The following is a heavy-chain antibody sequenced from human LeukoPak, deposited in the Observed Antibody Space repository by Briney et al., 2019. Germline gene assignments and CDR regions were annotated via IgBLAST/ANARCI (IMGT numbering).Heavy chain of an antibody. CDR2: FDPEDGET. V-gene: IGHV1-24*01. CDR1: GYTLTELS. Sequence: ASVKVSCKVSGYTLTELSMHWVRQAPGKGPGWMGGFDPEDGETIYAQKFQGRVTMTEDTSTDTAYMELSSLRSEDTAVYYCATGEQWLVGRFDYWGQGTLVTVSS. CDR3: ATGEQWLVGRFDY. J-gene: IGHJ4*02. D-gene: IGHD6-19*01.